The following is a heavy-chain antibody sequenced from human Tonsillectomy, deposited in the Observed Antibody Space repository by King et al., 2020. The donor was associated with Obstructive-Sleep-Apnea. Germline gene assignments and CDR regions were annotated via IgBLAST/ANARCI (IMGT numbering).Heavy chain of an antibody. CDR2: ISGHNGDT. V-gene: IGHV1-18*01. CDR1: GYNFKTYG. Sequence: VQLVESGGEVKKPGASVRVSCKASGYNFKTYGLSWVRQAPGQGLEGMGWISGHNGDTNYAQRLRGRVVMTADTTTSTAYRELSSLTPDDTAVYYCARDLFYYNSGTSYEDTFDIWGQGTMVTVSS. J-gene: IGHJ3*02. CDR3: ARDLFYYNSGTSYEDTFDI. D-gene: IGHD3-10*01.